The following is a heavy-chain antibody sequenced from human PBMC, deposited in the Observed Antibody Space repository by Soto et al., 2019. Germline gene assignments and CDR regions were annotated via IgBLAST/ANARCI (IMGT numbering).Heavy chain of an antibody. V-gene: IGHV3-30*03. Sequence: PGGSLRLSCAASGFTFSSYGMHWVRQAPGKGLEWVAVISYDGSNKYYADSVKGRFTISRDNSKNTLYLQMNSLRAEDTAVYYCARGVTMVRGVIHTPYFDYWGQGTLVTVSS. D-gene: IGHD3-10*01. CDR1: GFTFSSYG. CDR3: ARGVTMVRGVIHTPYFDY. CDR2: ISYDGSNK. J-gene: IGHJ4*02.